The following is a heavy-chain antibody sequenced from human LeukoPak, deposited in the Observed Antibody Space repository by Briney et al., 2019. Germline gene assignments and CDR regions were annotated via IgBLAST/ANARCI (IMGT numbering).Heavy chain of an antibody. CDR3: AREKSIAAAGEDY. CDR1: GFTFSSYG. V-gene: IGHV3-48*04. Sequence: GGSLRLSCAASGFTFSSYGMHWVRQAPGKGLEWVSYISSSGSTIYYADSVKGRFTISRDNAKNSLYLQMNSLRAEDTAVYYCAREKSIAAAGEDYWGQGTLVTVSS. J-gene: IGHJ4*02. D-gene: IGHD6-13*01. CDR2: ISSSGSTI.